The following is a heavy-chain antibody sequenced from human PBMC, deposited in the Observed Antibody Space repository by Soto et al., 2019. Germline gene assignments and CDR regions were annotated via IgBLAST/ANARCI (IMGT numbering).Heavy chain of an antibody. J-gene: IGHJ6*02. CDR2: ISAYNGNT. CDR1: GYTFTSYG. V-gene: IGHV1-18*01. CDR3: ATEKPRNYYYYGMDV. Sequence: ASVKVSCKASGYTFTSYGISWVRQAPGQGLEWMGWISAYNGNTNYAQKLQGRVTMTTDTSTSTAYMELRSLRSDDTAVYYCATEKPRNYYYYGMDVWGQGTTVTAP.